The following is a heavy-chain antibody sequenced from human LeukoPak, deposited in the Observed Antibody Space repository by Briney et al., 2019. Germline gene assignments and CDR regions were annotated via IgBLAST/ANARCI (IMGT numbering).Heavy chain of an antibody. V-gene: IGHV3-7*01. CDR1: GFAFPGYW. Sequence: GGSLRLSCAASGFAFPGYWMVWVRQAPGKGLEWVASIGKDGSEKSYVDSVKGRFAISRDNARNSLYLQMSSLRVEDTAIYYCTRDIIWLQLENWGQGALVTVSS. CDR2: IGKDGSEK. D-gene: IGHD5-24*01. CDR3: TRDIIWLQLEN. J-gene: IGHJ4*02.